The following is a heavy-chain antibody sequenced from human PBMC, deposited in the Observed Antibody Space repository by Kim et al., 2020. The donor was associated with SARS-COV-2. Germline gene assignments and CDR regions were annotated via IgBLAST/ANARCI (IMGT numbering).Heavy chain of an antibody. CDR1: GDTLSSSA. CDR2: FNPIFGTP. V-gene: IGHV1-69*13. J-gene: IGHJ6*02. Sequence: SVKVSCKASGDTLSSSAFSWVRQAPGQGLEYMGGFNPIFGTPTYAQSFQGRLLITADESTSTVSMDLGNLRSDDTAVYYCARGPAAAQWYYYGMDVWGPGTMVTVSS. CDR3: ARGPAAAQWYYYGMDV. D-gene: IGHD6-13*01.